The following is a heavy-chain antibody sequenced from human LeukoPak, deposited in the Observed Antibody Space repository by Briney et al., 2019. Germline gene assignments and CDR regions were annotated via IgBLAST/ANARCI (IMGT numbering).Heavy chain of an antibody. Sequence: GASVKVSCKASGYTFSDYYIHWVRQAPGQGLEWMGSIDPTSGGTRNAQRFQGRVTMTRDTSISTAYMELTRLTSGDTAVYFCAREYYDNNGRKYAFDVWGQGTMVTVSS. J-gene: IGHJ3*01. CDR1: GYTFSDYY. CDR2: IDPTSGGT. V-gene: IGHV1-2*02. D-gene: IGHD3-16*01. CDR3: AREYYDNNGRKYAFDV.